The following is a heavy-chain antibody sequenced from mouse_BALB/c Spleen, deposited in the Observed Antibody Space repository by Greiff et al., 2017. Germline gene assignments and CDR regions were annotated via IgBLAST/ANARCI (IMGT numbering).Heavy chain of an antibody. D-gene: IGHD2-4*01. J-gene: IGHJ3*01. CDR3: ARDRTMITTPFAY. CDR1: GFTFTDYY. CDR2: IRNKANGYTT. V-gene: IGHV7-3*02. Sequence: EVQGVESGGGLVQPGGSLRLSCATSGFTFTDYYMSWVRQPPGKALEWLGFIRNKANGYTTEYSASVKGRFTISRDNSQSILYLQMYTLRAEDSATYYCARDRTMITTPFAYWGQGTLVTVSA.